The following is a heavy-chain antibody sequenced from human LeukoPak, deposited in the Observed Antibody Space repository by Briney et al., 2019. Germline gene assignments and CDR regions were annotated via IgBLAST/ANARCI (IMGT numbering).Heavy chain of an antibody. V-gene: IGHV3-21*04. CDR1: GFTFSSYS. Sequence: GGSLRLSCAASGFTFSSYSMNWVRQAPGKGLEWVSSISSSSSYIYYADSVKGRFTISRDISKNTVYLQMHSLRAEDTAVYYCARLASRPFWGRGTKVTVSS. CDR3: ARLASRPF. CDR2: ISSSSSYI. J-gene: IGHJ3*01.